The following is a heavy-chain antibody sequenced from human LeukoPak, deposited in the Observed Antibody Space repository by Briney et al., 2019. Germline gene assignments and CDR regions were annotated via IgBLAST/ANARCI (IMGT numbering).Heavy chain of an antibody. Sequence: SETLSLTCGVSVGSLSSVNWWSWVRQPPGKGLEWIAEIYHSGITNYSPSLKSRVTMSVDKSKNQFSLKLSSVTAADTAVYYCARDRPYGDYARNWFDPWGQGTLVTVSS. D-gene: IGHD4-17*01. CDR3: ARDRPYGDYARNWFDP. CDR1: VGSLSSVNW. CDR2: IYHSGIT. J-gene: IGHJ5*02. V-gene: IGHV4-4*02.